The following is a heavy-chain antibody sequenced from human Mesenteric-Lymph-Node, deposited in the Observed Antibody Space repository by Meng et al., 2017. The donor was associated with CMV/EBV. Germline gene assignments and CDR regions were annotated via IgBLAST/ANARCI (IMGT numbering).Heavy chain of an antibody. CDR1: GGSSGSGGYY. J-gene: IGHJ5*01. D-gene: IGHD4-11*01. CDR2: SNYSGST. CDR3: AKDSNYWFDY. Sequence: LTCAVSGGSSGSGGYYWSWIRQQPGTVLRWIEWSNYSGSTYCNPSLKSGVTMSVDTSKNPFSLKPSSVTAADTAVYYGAKDSNYWFDYWGQGTLVTVSS. V-gene: IGHV4-31*11.